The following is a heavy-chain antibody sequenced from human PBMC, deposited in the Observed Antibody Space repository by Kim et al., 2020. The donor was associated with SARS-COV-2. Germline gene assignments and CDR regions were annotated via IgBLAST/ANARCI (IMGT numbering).Heavy chain of an antibody. D-gene: IGHD3-3*02. CDR1: GFTFSSYA. V-gene: IGHV3-23*01. CDR3: ARVASSRGWFDP. J-gene: IGHJ5*02. Sequence: GGSLRLSCAASGFTFSSYAMSWVRQAPGKGLEWVSFISGSAGSTYYADSVKGRFTISRDNSENTLYLQMNSLRAEDTAVYYCARVASSRGWFDPWGQGTLVTVSS. CDR2: ISGSAGST.